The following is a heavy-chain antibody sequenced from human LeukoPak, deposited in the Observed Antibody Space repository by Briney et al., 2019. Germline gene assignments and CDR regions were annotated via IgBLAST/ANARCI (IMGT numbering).Heavy chain of an antibody. CDR3: XXLWSTLDYYYMDV. D-gene: IGHD2-2*01. CDR2: INHSGST. CDR1: GGSFSGYY. Sequence: SETLSLTCAVYGGSFSGYYWSWIRQPPGKGLEWIGEINHSGSTNYNPSLKSRVTISVDTSKNQFSLKLSSVTAADTAVYYCXXLWSTLDYYYMDVWGKGTTVTISS. V-gene: IGHV4-34*01. J-gene: IGHJ6*03.